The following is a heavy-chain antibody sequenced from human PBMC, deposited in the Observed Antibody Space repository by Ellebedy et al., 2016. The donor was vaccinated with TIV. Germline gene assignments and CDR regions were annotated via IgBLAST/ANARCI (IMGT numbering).Heavy chain of an antibody. CDR2: IKQDGSEK. Sequence: GESLKISXVVSGFSFNDYWMDWVRQAPGKGLEWVANIKQDGSEKYYVDSVKGRFTISRDNAMNSLWLQMNSLRAEDTAVYYCASSILRSSSWGQGTLVTVSS. J-gene: IGHJ5*02. CDR3: ASSILRSSS. D-gene: IGHD4-17*01. V-gene: IGHV3-7*01. CDR1: GFSFNDYW.